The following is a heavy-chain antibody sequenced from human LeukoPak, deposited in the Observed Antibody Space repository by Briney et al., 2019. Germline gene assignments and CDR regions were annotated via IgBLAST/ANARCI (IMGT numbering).Heavy chain of an antibody. CDR2: IGGSGAGT. CDR1: GFTFSSSA. V-gene: IGHV3-23*01. Sequence: PGGSLRLSCAASGFTFSSSAMSWVRQAPGKGLEWVSGIGGSGAGTYYAYSVKGRFTISRDNSKNTLYLQMNSLRAEDTAVYYCAKPLLKLSYYYYGMDVWGQGTTVTVSS. D-gene: IGHD5/OR15-5a*01. CDR3: AKPLLKLSYYYYGMDV. J-gene: IGHJ6*02.